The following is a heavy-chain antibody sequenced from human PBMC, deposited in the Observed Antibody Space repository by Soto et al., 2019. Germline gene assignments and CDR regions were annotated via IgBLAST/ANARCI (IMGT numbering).Heavy chain of an antibody. J-gene: IGHJ3*02. V-gene: IGHV5-51*01. Sequence: GESLKISCKGSGYSFTSYWIGWVRQMPGKGLEWMGIIYPGDSDTRYSPSFQGQVTISADKSISTAYLQWSSLKASDTAMYYCARPPWDYYGSGSSDDAFDIWGQGTMVTVSS. CDR3: ARPPWDYYGSGSSDDAFDI. CDR2: IYPGDSDT. D-gene: IGHD3-10*01. CDR1: GYSFTSYW.